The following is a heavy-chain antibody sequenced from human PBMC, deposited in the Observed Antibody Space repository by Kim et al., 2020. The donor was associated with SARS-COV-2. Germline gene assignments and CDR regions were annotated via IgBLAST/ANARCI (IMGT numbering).Heavy chain of an antibody. D-gene: IGHD6-13*01. Sequence: KSRITINPDTSKNQFSLQLNSVTPEDTAVYYCARDSDSSSWYNPRGGFDYWGQGTLVTVSS. J-gene: IGHJ4*02. CDR3: ARDSDSSSWYNPRGGFDY. V-gene: IGHV6-1*01.